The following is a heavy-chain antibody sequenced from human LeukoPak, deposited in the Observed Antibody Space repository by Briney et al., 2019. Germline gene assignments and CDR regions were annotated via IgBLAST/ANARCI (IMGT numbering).Heavy chain of an antibody. J-gene: IGHJ4*02. D-gene: IGHD1-14*01. CDR3: VRTTGWPGFDY. CDR1: GAPISRFY. Sequence: SETLSLICTAYGAPISRFYWNWVRQPPGKGLEWIGNIYNGVPTFFNPSLKRRVTLSVDTSKTQFSLQLASVTAADPAVYYCVRTTGWPGFDYWGQGILVTVSS. CDR2: IYNGVPT. V-gene: IGHV4-4*09.